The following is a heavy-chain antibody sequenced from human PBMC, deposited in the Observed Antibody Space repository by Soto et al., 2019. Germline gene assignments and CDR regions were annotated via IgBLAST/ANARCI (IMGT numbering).Heavy chain of an antibody. Sequence: EVQLLESGGGLVQPGGSLRLSCAASGFTFSTYSMTWVRQAPGKALEWVSTIRDSGHSTHYADSVRGRFAISRDNSKNTLFLQMNSLRAEDTAVYYCARVKAQILSSGWYGGDDIWGQGTMVTVSS. J-gene: IGHJ3*02. CDR1: GFTFSTYS. CDR3: ARVKAQILSSGWYGGDDI. D-gene: IGHD6-19*01. V-gene: IGHV3-23*01. CDR2: IRDSGHST.